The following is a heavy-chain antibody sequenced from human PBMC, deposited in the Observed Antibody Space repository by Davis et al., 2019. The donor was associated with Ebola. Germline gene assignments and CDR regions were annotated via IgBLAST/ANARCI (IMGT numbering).Heavy chain of an antibody. V-gene: IGHV4-4*02. Sequence: SETLSLTCAVSGGSISSSNWWSWVRQPPGKGLEWIGEIYHSGSTNYNPSLKSRVTISVDKSKNQFSLKLSSVTAADTAVYYCARGGLRFLEWLPSNWFDPWGQGTLVTVSS. J-gene: IGHJ5*02. D-gene: IGHD3-3*01. CDR3: ARGGLRFLEWLPSNWFDP. CDR2: IYHSGST. CDR1: GGSISSSNW.